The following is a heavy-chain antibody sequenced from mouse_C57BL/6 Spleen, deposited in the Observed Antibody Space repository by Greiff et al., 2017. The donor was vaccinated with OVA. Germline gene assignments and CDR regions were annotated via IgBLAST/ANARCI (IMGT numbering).Heavy chain of an antibody. Sequence: VQLQQSGPELVKPGASVKISCKASGYSFTDYNMNWVKQSNGKSLEWIGVINPNYGTTSYNKKFKGKATLTVDQSSSTAYMRRNSLTSEDSAVYYYAHDYGGAMDYWGQGTSVTVSS. CDR1: GYSFTDYN. V-gene: IGHV1-39*01. CDR2: INPNYGTT. J-gene: IGHJ4*01. CDR3: AHDYGGAMDY. D-gene: IGHD2-4*01.